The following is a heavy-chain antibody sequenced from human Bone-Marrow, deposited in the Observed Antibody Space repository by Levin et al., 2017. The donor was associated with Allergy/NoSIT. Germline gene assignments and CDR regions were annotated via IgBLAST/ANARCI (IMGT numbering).Heavy chain of an antibody. Sequence: GGSLRLSCATSGFTFSNYAMHWVRQAPGKGLEWVTLISDDGGNKYYADSVKGRFTISRDNSKNTLYLQMNSLRAEDTAVYYCATRPHTYYYDNSSPRAGYFDYWGQGTLVTVPS. CDR2: ISDDGGNK. J-gene: IGHJ4*02. CDR3: ATRPHTYYYDNSSPRAGYFDY. CDR1: GFTFSNYA. V-gene: IGHV3-30*04. D-gene: IGHD3-22*01.